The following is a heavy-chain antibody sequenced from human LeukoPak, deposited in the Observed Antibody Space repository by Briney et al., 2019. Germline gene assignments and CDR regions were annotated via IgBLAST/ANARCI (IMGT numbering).Heavy chain of an antibody. CDR2: IYTSGST. D-gene: IGHD4-17*01. CDR3: ARLGTTSFYYYYMDV. CDR1: GGSISSYY. J-gene: IGHJ6*03. Sequence: PSETLSLTCTVSGGSISSYYWSWIRQPAGKGLEWIGRIYTSGSTNYNPSLKSRVTMSVDTSKNQFSLKLSSVTAADTAVYYCARLGTTSFYYYYMDVWGKGTTVTISS. V-gene: IGHV4-4*07.